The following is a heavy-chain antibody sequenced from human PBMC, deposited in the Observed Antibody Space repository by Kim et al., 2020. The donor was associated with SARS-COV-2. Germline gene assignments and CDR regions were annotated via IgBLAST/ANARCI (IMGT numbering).Heavy chain of an antibody. D-gene: IGHD3-3*01. CDR3: AKDPFYDFWSGYYFDY. V-gene: IGHV3-23*01. Sequence: GGSLRLSCAASGFTFSNYAVSWVRQTPGKGLEWVSTISGSGGSTYYADSVKGRFTISRDNSKNTLYLQMSSLRAEDTAVYFSAKDPFYDFWSGYYFDYWGQGTLVTVSS. J-gene: IGHJ4*02. CDR2: ISGSGGST. CDR1: GFTFSNYA.